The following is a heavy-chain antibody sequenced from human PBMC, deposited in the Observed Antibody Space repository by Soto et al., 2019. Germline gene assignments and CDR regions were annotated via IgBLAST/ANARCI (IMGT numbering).Heavy chain of an antibody. D-gene: IGHD3-22*01. CDR2: ISTYNGDT. V-gene: IGHV1-18*04. CDR3: ARGVWSYYDSSGYNWFDP. J-gene: IGHJ5*02. Sequence: QVHLVQSGAEVKKPGASVRVSCKASGYTFTSYGISWVRQAPGQGLEWVGWISTYNGDTSYAQKLQGRLTMTTDTSTSTAYMELRSLRSDDTAVYYCARGVWSYYDSSGYNWFDPWGQGTLVTVS. CDR1: GYTFTSYG.